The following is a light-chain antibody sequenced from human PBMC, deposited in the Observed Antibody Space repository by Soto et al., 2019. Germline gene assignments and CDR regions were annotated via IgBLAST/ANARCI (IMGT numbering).Light chain of an antibody. J-gene: IGKJ1*01. CDR2: GAS. CDR3: QQYNDWLWT. Sequence: ETTPTQSPATLSASPGERVTLSCRATQSVTYNLAWYQQKPGQAPRLLIYGASTRPTGIPARFSGRGSGTEFTLTITSLQSEDFAVYYCQQYNDWLWTFGQGTKVEIK. CDR1: QSVTYN. V-gene: IGKV3-15*01.